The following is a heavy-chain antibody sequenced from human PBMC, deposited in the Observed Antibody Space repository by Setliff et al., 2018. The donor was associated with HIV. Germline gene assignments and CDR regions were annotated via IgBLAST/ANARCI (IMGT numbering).Heavy chain of an antibody. CDR3: VRQLRSNYRFPYFDY. J-gene: IGHJ4*02. D-gene: IGHD4-4*01. CDR1: GYSFNSYW. V-gene: IGHV5-51*01. CDR2: IWPGDSDT. Sequence: PGESLKISCKGSGYSFNSYWIGWVRQMPGGGLEWMGIIWPGDSDTRYSPSFQGQVTISADKSISTAYLQWSSLKASDTAMYYCVRQLRSNYRFPYFDYWGQGTLVTVSS.